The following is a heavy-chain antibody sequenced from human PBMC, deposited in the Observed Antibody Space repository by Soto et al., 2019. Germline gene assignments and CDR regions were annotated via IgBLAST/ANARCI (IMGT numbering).Heavy chain of an antibody. D-gene: IGHD6-6*01. CDR1: GFTFSSYS. CDR2: ISSSSSYI. V-gene: IGHV3-21*01. CDR3: ARAPSSSSPDDY. Sequence: KPGGSLRLSCAASGFTFSSYSMNWVRQAPGKGLEWVSSISSSSSYIYYADSEKGRFTISRDNAKNSLYLQMNSLRAEDTAVYYCARAPSSSSPDDYWGQGTLVTVSS. J-gene: IGHJ4*02.